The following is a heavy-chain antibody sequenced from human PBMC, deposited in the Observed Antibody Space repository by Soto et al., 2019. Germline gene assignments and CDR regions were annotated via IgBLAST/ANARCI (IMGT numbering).Heavy chain of an antibody. CDR3: ARDLGGSGARDGAAPNA. CDR2: IRVNNGDT. CDR1: GYTFTNSG. J-gene: IGHJ4*02. V-gene: IGHV1-18*01. Sequence: ASVKVSCKASGYTFTNSGFSWVRQAPGQGLEWVGWIRVNNGDTHYAQKLQGRVTMTTDTSTSTAFMELRSLRSDDTAVYYCARDLGGSGARDGAAPNAGGRGPLVPVP. D-gene: IGHD3-10*01.